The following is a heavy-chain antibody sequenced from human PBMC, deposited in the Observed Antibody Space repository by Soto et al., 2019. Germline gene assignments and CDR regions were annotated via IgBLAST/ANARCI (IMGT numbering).Heavy chain of an antibody. J-gene: IGHJ4*02. V-gene: IGHV1-69*01. CDR3: ATPSHYDKGVYYLPFVY. D-gene: IGHD3-22*01. CDR2: IIPIFGTP. Sequence: HVQLVQSGAEVKKPGSSVKVSCKASGGTFSSYAISWVRQAPGQGLEWMGGIIPIFGTPKYAQKFQGRVTIIADESTSTAYMELTSLRSEDTAVYYCATPSHYDKGVYYLPFVYWGQGTLVTVPS. CDR1: GGTFSSYA.